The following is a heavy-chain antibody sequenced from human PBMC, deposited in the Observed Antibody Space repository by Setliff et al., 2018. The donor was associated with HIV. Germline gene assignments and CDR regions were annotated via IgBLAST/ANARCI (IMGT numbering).Heavy chain of an antibody. CDR3: ARAQGYCGGECYYHFDY. V-gene: IGHV1-69*06. J-gene: IGHJ4*02. D-gene: IGHD2-21*01. Sequence: SVKVSCKASGGTFNRYAISWVRQAPGQGLKWMGRIIPIFNTTNYPYNSQGRVTITADKSTGTAYMELSSLKSEDTAVYYCARAQGYCGGECYYHFDYWGQGTLVTVSS. CDR2: IIPIFNTT. CDR1: GGTFNRYA.